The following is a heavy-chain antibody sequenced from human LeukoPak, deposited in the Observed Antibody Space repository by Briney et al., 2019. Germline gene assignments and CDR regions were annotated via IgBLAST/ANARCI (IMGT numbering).Heavy chain of an antibody. V-gene: IGHV1-69*01. J-gene: IGHJ4*02. Sequence: ASVKVSCKASGGTFSSYAISWVRQAPGQGLEWMGAIIPIFGTANYAQKFQGRVTITADESTSTAYMELSSLRSEDTAAYYCARDYYGSGSYYKPFDYWGQGTLVTVSS. CDR1: GGTFSSYA. D-gene: IGHD3-10*01. CDR3: ARDYYGSGSYYKPFDY. CDR2: IIPIFGTA.